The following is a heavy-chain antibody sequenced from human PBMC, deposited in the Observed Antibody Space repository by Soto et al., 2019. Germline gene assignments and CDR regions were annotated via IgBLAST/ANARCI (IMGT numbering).Heavy chain of an antibody. CDR2: VGESGTPT. D-gene: IGHD2-2*01. CDR1: GFTFSSYA. Sequence: EVQLLESGGGLVQPGGSLRLSCAASGFTFSSYAMKWVRQDPGKGLEWVSLVGESGTPTYYADSVKGRFTISRDNSGNTLFLEMYSLRAEDTAVYYCARYIPGVRYYGMDVWGQGTTVTVSS. CDR3: ARYIPGVRYYGMDV. V-gene: IGHV3-23*01. J-gene: IGHJ6*02.